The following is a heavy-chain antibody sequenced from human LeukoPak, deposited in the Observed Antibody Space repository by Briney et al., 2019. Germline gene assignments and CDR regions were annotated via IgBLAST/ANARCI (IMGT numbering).Heavy chain of an antibody. CDR3: ARDPAGGYGSGGYFDY. CDR1: GASLSETS. V-gene: IGHV1-24*01. J-gene: IGHJ4*02. CDR2: FDPEDGES. D-gene: IGHD3-10*01. Sequence: ASVKVSCKVSGASLSETSIHWVRQAPGQWLEWMGGFDPEDGESIFAQSFQGRFSMTEDTSTDTAYMELRSLRLQDTAVYYCARDPAGGYGSGGYFDYWGQGTLVTVSS.